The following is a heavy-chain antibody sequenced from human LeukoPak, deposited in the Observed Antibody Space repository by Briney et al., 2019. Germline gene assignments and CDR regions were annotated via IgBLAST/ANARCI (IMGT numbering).Heavy chain of an antibody. V-gene: IGHV3-23*01. CDR3: AKGVSGWPNYFDY. J-gene: IGHJ4*02. CDR1: GFTFSSYA. Sequence: GGSLRLSCAASGFTFSSYAMSWVRQAPGKGLEWVSAISGSGGSTYYADSVKGRFTISRDNSKDTLYLQMDSLRAEDTAVYYCAKGVSGWPNYFDYWGQGTLVTVSS. CDR2: ISGSGGST. D-gene: IGHD6-19*01.